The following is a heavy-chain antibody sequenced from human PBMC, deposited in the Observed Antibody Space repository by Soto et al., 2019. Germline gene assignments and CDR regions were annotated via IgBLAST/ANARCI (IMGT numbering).Heavy chain of an antibody. CDR1: GGSFSGYY. D-gene: IGHD2-15*01. CDR3: ARGPYCSGGSCYNAFDI. V-gene: IGHV4-34*01. J-gene: IGHJ3*02. CDR2: INHSGST. Sequence: SETLSLTCAVYGGSFSGYYWSWIRQPPGKGLGWIGEINHSGSTNYNPSLKSRVTISVDTSKNQFSLKLSSVTAADTAVYYCARGPYCSGGSCYNAFDIWGQGTMVTVSS.